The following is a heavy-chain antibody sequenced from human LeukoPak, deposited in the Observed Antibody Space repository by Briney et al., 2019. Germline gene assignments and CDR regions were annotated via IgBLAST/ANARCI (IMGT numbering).Heavy chain of an antibody. CDR3: ARGHGPETVVIPVGNWFDP. Sequence: ASVKVSCKASGYTFTSYAMHWVRQAPGQRLEWMGWINAGNGNTKYSQKFQGRVTITRDTSASTAYMELSSLKTEDTAVYYCARGHGPETVVIPVGNWFDPWGQGTLVTVSS. V-gene: IGHV1-3*01. J-gene: IGHJ5*02. CDR1: GYTFTSYA. CDR2: INAGNGNT. D-gene: IGHD4-23*01.